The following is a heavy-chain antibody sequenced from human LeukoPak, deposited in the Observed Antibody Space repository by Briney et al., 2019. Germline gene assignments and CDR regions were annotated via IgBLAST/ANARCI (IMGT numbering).Heavy chain of an antibody. CDR2: ISPIFGTA. Sequence: ASVKVSCKASGGTFSSYAISWVRQAPGQGLEWMGGISPIFGTANYAQKFQGRVTITADESTSTAYMELSSLRSEDTAVYYCVVGATPVDVWGKGTTVTVSS. CDR1: GGTFSSYA. D-gene: IGHD1-26*01. CDR3: VVGATPVDV. V-gene: IGHV1-69*13. J-gene: IGHJ6*04.